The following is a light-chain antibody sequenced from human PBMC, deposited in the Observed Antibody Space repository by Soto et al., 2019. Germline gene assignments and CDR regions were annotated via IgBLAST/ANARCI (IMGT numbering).Light chain of an antibody. Sequence: DIQMTQSPSSLSASVGDRVTITCWASQDISSYLAWYQQKPGKVPMLLIYAASTLQSGVPSRFSGSGSGTDFTLTISSLQPEDVATYYCQKYNSAPSLTFGGGTKVEIK. CDR1: QDISSY. J-gene: IGKJ4*01. CDR3: QKYNSAPSLT. V-gene: IGKV1-27*01. CDR2: AAS.